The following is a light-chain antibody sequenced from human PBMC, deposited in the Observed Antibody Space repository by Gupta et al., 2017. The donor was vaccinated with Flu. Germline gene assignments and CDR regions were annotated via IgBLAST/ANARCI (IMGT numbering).Light chain of an antibody. CDR1: SSDLGTYNL. J-gene: IGLJ1*01. Sequence: QSALTQPASVSGSPGQSITISCTGTSSDLGTYNLVSWYQQSPDKAPKLLIYEVDKRPSGISSRFSGSKSGYVASLTISGLQAEDEAHYYCCSYAGGYVFGTGTRVTVL. CDR3: CSYAGGYV. CDR2: EVD. V-gene: IGLV2-23*02.